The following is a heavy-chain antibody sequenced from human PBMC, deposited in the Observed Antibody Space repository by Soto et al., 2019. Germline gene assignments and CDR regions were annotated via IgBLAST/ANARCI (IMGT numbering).Heavy chain of an antibody. CDR3: XAXGGLPRYY. CDR2: IYHSGST. V-gene: IGHV4-30-2*01. Sequence: QLQLQESGSGLVKPSQTLSLTCAVSGGSISSGGYSWSWIRQPPGKGLEWIGYIYHSGSTYYNPSXXXXXXXXVDXXKNXXXXXXXXVXAADXAVXXXXAXGGLPRYYWGQGTLVTVSS. J-gene: IGHJ4*02. CDR1: GGSISSGGYS. D-gene: IGHD5-12*01.